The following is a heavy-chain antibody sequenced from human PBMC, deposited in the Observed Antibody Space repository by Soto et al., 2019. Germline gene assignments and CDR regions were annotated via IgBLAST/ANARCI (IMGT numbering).Heavy chain of an antibody. CDR2: IWYDGSNK. CDR1: GFTFSNYG. J-gene: IGHJ4*02. D-gene: IGHD2-21*02. Sequence: GGSLILACAAAGFTFSNYGMHCVRQAPGKGLEWVASIWYDGSNKYYADSVKGRFTISRDNSKNALYLQMNSLRAEDRAVYYCAGVVVVTRGFDYWGQGTLVNVSS. V-gene: IGHV3-33*01. CDR3: AGVVVVTRGFDY.